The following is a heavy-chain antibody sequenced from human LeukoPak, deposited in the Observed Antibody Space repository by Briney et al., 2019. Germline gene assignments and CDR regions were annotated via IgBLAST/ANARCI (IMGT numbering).Heavy chain of an antibody. Sequence: RGESLKISCKGSGYSFTSYWIGWVRQMPGKGLGWMGIIYPGDSDTRYSPSFQGQVTISADKSISPAYLQWSSLKASDTAMYYCARLPLPRYYYDSSGYYYLAYWGQGTLVTVSS. CDR1: GYSFTSYW. V-gene: IGHV5-51*01. J-gene: IGHJ4*02. CDR2: IYPGDSDT. D-gene: IGHD3-22*01. CDR3: ARLPLPRYYYDSSGYYYLAY.